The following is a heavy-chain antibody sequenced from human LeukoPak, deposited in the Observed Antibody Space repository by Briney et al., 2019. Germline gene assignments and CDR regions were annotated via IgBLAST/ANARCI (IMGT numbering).Heavy chain of an antibody. J-gene: IGHJ6*03. CDR3: ARGTRGNRGYGEDDYYMDV. D-gene: IGHD5-12*01. Sequence: ASVKVSRKASGGTFSSYAISCVRQAPGQGLEWMGRIIPMFDTANYAQKFQGRVTITADKSTSTAYMELRSLRSEDTAVYYCARGTRGNRGYGEDDYYMDVWGKGTTVTVSS. CDR1: GGTFSSYA. CDR2: IIPMFDTA. V-gene: IGHV1-69*06.